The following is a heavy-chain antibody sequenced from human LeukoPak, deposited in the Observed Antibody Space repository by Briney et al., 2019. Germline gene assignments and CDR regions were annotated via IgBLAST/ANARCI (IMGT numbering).Heavy chain of an antibody. CDR3: TGNYYGSGSYADFDY. V-gene: IGHV3-73*01. Sequence: GGSLRFSCAASGFTFSGSALHWVRQASGKGLEWVGRIRSTANGYATAYAASVKGRFTISRDDSKNTAYLQMDSLKTEDTTVYYCTGNYYGSGSYADFDYWGQGTLVTVSS. J-gene: IGHJ4*02. CDR2: IRSTANGYAT. D-gene: IGHD3-10*01. CDR1: GFTFSGSA.